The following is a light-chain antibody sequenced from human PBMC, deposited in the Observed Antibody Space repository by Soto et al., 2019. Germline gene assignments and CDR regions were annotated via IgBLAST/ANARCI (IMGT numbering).Light chain of an antibody. Sequence: DIQMTQSPSTLSASVGDRVTITCRASQSISNWLAWYQQKPGKAPKLLIYKASSLESGVPSRFSGSGSGTEFTLTISSLQPDDFASDYCQSGVTFGGGTKVESK. CDR1: QSISNW. J-gene: IGKJ4*01. CDR3: QSGVT. V-gene: IGKV1-5*03. CDR2: KAS.